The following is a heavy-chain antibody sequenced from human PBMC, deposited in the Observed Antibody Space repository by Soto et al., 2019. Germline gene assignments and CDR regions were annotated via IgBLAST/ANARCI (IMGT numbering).Heavy chain of an antibody. Sequence: QVQLVESGGGVVQPGRSLRLSCAASGFTFSSYGMHWVRQAPGKGLEWVAVISYDGSNKYYADSVKGRFTISRDNSKNPLYLKMNSLRAEDPAVYYCAKGNWNDALAAPWGREPWSPSPQ. D-gene: IGHD1-1*01. V-gene: IGHV3-30*18. J-gene: IGHJ5*02. CDR1: GFTFSSYG. CDR2: ISYDGSNK. CDR3: AKGNWNDALAAP.